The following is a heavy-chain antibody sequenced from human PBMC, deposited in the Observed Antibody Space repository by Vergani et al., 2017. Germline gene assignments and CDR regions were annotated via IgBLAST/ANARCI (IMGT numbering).Heavy chain of an antibody. CDR2: IYTSGST. J-gene: IGHJ4*02. CDR1: GGSISSGSYY. Sequence: QVQLQESGPGLVKPSQTLSLTCTVSGGSISSGSYYWSWIRQPAGKGLEWIGRIYTSGSTNYNPSLKSLVTISVDTSKNQFSLKLSSVTAADTAVYYCARGSEKDGYNWAFDYWGQGTLVTVSS. CDR3: ARGSEKDGYNWAFDY. V-gene: IGHV4-61*02. D-gene: IGHD5-24*01.